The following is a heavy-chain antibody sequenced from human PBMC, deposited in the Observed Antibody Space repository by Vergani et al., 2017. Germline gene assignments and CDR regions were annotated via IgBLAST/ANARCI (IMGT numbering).Heavy chain of an antibody. CDR2: ISSSSSTI. V-gene: IGHV3-48*01. Sequence: EVQLVESGGGLVQPGGSLRLSCAASGFTFSSYSMNWVRQAPGKGLEWVSYISSSSSTIYYADSVKGRCTISRDNTKNSLYLQMNSLRAEDTAVYYCARDGSSSSGVYYYYYMDVWGKGTTVTVSS. J-gene: IGHJ6*03. D-gene: IGHD6-6*01. CDR3: ARDGSSSSGVYYYYYMDV. CDR1: GFTFSSYS.